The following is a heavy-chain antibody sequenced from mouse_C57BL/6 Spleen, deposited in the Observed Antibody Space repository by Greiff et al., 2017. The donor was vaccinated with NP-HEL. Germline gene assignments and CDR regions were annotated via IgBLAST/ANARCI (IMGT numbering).Heavy chain of an antibody. CDR1: GYTFTSYW. CDR2: INPSNGGT. Sequence: QVQLQQPGTELVKPGASVKLSCKASGYTFTSYWMHWVKQRPGQGLEWIGNINPSNGGTNYNEKFKSKATLTVDKSSSTAYMQLSSLTSEDSAVYYCARSFITTVVAPGYFDVWGTGTTVTVSS. D-gene: IGHD1-1*01. V-gene: IGHV1-53*01. CDR3: ARSFITTVVAPGYFDV. J-gene: IGHJ1*03.